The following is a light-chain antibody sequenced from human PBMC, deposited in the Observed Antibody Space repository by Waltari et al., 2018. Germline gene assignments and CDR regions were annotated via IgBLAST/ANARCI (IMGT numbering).Light chain of an antibody. V-gene: IGLV2-14*03. CDR3: SSYTTISTVV. CDR2: DVS. J-gene: IGLJ2*01. CDR1: SSDVGYYNY. Sequence: QSALTQPASVSGSPGQSITIPCTGTSSDVGYYNYVSWYQQHPGNAPKPIIYDVSDRPSGVSNRFSGSKSGNTASLTISGLQAEDEADYYCSSYTTISTVVFGGGTKLTVL.